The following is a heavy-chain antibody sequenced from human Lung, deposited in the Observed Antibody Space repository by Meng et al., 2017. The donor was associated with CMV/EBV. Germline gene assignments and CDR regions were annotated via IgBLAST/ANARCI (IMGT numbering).Heavy chain of an antibody. CDR2: VKADGTEN. D-gene: IGHD3-22*01. V-gene: IGHV3-7*01. J-gene: IGHJ5*02. CDR1: GFAFSNYW. CDR3: VTTYYYDDSDYP. Sequence: ESXKISXAASGFAFSNYWITWVRQAPGKGLEWVGNVKADGTENQYADSVKGRFSISRDNSKNSAYLHMNSVRAEDTAVYYCVTTYYYDDSDYPSGQGTLVTVSS.